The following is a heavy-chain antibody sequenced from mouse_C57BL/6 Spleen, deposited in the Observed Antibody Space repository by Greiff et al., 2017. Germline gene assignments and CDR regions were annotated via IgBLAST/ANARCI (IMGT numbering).Heavy chain of an antibody. CDR3: ARAVSTHYFAMDY. J-gene: IGHJ4*01. V-gene: IGHV1-82*01. Sequence: QVQLQQSGPELVKPGASVKISCKASGYAFSSSWMNWVKQRPGKGLEWIGRIYPGDGDTNYNGKFKGKATLTADNSSSTAYMQLSSLTSEDSAVYFCARAVSTHYFAMDYWGQGTSVTVSS. CDR2: IYPGDGDT. CDR1: GYAFSSSW. D-gene: IGHD5-1*01.